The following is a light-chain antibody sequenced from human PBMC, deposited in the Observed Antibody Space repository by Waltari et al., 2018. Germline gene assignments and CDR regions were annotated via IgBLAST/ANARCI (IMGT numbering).Light chain of an antibody. CDR2: RNN. J-gene: IGLJ2*01. CDR1: SPNIGSNS. V-gene: IGLV1-47*01. CDR3: AAWDDSLSGQMV. Sequence: QSILTQPTSASGTPGQRVTISCSGSSPNIGSNSVSWYQEVPGTAPKLLIYRNNQRPSGGPDRFSGSKSGTSASLAISGLRSEDEAHYYCAAWDDSLSGQMVFGGGTKLTVL.